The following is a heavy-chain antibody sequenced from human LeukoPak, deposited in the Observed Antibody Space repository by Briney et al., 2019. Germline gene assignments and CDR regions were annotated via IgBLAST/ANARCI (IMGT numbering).Heavy chain of an antibody. J-gene: IGHJ6*03. Sequence: GGSLRLTCAASGFTFSNYWLSWVRQAPGKGLEWVANINQDGSAKYYVDSVKGRFTISRDNSKNTLYLQMNSLRAEDTAVYYCAKSSIAPRSNYMDVWGKGTTVTVSS. D-gene: IGHD6-6*01. V-gene: IGHV3-7*01. CDR1: GFTFSNYW. CDR3: AKSSIAPRSNYMDV. CDR2: INQDGSAK.